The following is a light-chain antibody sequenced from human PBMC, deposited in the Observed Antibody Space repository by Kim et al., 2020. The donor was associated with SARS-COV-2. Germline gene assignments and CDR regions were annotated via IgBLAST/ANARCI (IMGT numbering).Light chain of an antibody. J-gene: IGLJ3*02. CDR2: NGD. CDR3: ASWDDGLSTRV. V-gene: IGLV1-44*01. Sequence: GQAVTISCSGTSSDVGSYTLNSCQQHPRATPTLLIFNGDNRPSAVPYRVSGSTTGASASPAISWRQSDDDDADYYASWDDGLSTRVFGGGTQLTVL. CDR1: SSDVGSYT.